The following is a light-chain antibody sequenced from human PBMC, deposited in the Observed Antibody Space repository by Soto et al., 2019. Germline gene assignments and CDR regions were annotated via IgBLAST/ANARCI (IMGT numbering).Light chain of an antibody. CDR2: GAS. J-gene: IGKJ3*01. Sequence: EIVLTQSPGTLSLSPGERATLSCRASQSVSSNYLAWYQQRPGQAPRLLIFGASTRAAGFPDRFSGSGSGTAFTPAITRPEPKDFSVCCCNQYHMSAIFTFGIGTTVHIK. CDR1: QSVSSNY. CDR3: NQYHMSAIFT. V-gene: IGKV3-20*01.